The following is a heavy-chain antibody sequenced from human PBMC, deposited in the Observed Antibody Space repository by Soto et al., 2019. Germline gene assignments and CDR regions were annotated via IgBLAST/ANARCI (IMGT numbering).Heavy chain of an antibody. CDR2: IHYSGST. CDR1: GGSISSSSYY. J-gene: IGHJ2*01. D-gene: IGHD4-17*01. Sequence: SETLSLTCTVSGGSISSSSYYWGWIHHPPGKGLEWIASIHYSGSTYYSPSLKSRVTISVDTSVNQFSLKLSSVTAADTAVYYCARRGGKYGDYHWYFDLWGRGTLVTVSS. CDR3: ARRGGKYGDYHWYFDL. V-gene: IGHV4-39*01.